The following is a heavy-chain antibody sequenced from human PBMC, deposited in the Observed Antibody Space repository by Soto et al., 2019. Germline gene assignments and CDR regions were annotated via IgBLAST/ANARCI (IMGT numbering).Heavy chain of an antibody. V-gene: IGHV4-34*01. J-gene: IGHJ5*02. D-gene: IGHD3-10*01. CDR3: ARPGRLTILRGARGWFDP. Sequence: PSETLSLTCAVYGGSFSGYYWSWIRQPPGKGLEWIGEINHSGSTNYSPSLKSRVTISVDTSKNQFSLKLSSVTAADTAVYYCARPGRLTILRGARGWFDPWGQGTLVTVSS. CDR1: GGSFSGYY. CDR2: INHSGST.